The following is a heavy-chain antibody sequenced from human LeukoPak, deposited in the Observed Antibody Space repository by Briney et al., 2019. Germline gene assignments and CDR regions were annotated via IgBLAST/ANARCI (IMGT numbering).Heavy chain of an antibody. D-gene: IGHD6-13*01. CDR1: GGSISSGTYY. CDR2: IYTSGSTSGST. Sequence: PSETLSLTCIVSGGSISSGTYYWNWIRQPAGKGLESIGRIYTSGSTSGSTSCNPSLKSRVTIPVDMSKNQFSLSLSSVTAADTAVYYCARDAPGIAAAGVYWGQGTLVSVSS. J-gene: IGHJ4*02. V-gene: IGHV4-61*02. CDR3: ARDAPGIAAAGVY.